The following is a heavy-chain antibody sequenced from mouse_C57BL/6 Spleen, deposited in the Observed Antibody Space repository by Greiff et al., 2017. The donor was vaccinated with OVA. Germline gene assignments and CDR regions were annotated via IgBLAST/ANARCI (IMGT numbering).Heavy chain of an antibody. Sequence: EVKLVESGPGLVKPSQSLSLTCSVTGYSITSGYYWNWIRQFPGNKLEWMGYISYDGSNNYNPSLKNRISITRDTSKNQFFLKLNSVTTEDTATYYCARADYYGSSYDYFDYWGQGTTLTVSS. CDR3: ARADYYGSSYDYFDY. J-gene: IGHJ2*01. CDR2: ISYDGSN. D-gene: IGHD1-1*01. CDR1: GYSITSGYY. V-gene: IGHV3-6*01.